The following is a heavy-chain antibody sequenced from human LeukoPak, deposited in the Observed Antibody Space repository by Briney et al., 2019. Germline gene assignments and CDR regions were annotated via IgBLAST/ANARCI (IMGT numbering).Heavy chain of an antibody. CDR2: ISYDGSNK. J-gene: IGHJ4*02. Sequence: PGRSLRLSCAASGFTFSSYAMHWVRQAPGKGLEWVAVISYDGSNKYYADSVKGRFTISRDTSKNTLYLQMNSLRAEYTAVYYCARASGPIVVVPAAMLLWGQGTLVTVSS. D-gene: IGHD2-2*01. CDR1: GFTFSSYA. CDR3: ARASGPIVVVPAAMLL. V-gene: IGHV3-30-3*01.